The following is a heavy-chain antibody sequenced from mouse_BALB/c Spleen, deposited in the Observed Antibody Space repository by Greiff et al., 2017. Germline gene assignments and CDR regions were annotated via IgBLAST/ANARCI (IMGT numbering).Heavy chain of an antibody. CDR2: IYPYNGGT. V-gene: IGHV1S29*02. CDR3: ARSLYGPFAY. D-gene: IGHD1-1*02. CDR1: GYTFTDYN. Sequence: EVKLVESGPELVKPGASVKISCKASGYTFTDYNMHWVKQSHGKSLEWIGYIYPYNGGTGYNQKFKSKATLTVDNSSSTAYMELRSLTSEDSAVYYCARSLYGPFAYWGQGTLVTVSA. J-gene: IGHJ3*01.